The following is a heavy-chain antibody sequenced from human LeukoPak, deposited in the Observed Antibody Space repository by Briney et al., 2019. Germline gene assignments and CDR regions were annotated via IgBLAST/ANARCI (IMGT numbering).Heavy chain of an antibody. CDR1: GGSIFNYY. D-gene: IGHD2-15*01. CDR2: IYHSGDT. Sequence: SETLSLTCTVSGGSIFNYYWSWIWQPPGKGLEWIGYIYHSGDTNHNPSLKSRVTISTDTSKNQFSLELRSVTAADTAVYYCARHPFATPFDSWGQGILVTVSS. V-gene: IGHV4-59*08. CDR3: ARHPFATPFDS. J-gene: IGHJ4*02.